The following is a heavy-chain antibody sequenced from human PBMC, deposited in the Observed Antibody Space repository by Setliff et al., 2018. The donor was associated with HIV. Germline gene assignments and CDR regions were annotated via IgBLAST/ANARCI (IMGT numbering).Heavy chain of an antibody. CDR1: GFTFSSYG. CDR2: INSDGSST. V-gene: IGHV3-74*01. D-gene: IGHD6-19*01. J-gene: IGHJ4*02. Sequence: GESLKISCAASGFTFSSYGMHWVRQAPGKGLVWVSRINSDGSSTRYADSVKGRFTISRDNAKNTLYLQINSLRAEDTAVYLCAKDRGSSYSSGSDCWGQGTLVTVSS. CDR3: AKDRGSSYSSGSDC.